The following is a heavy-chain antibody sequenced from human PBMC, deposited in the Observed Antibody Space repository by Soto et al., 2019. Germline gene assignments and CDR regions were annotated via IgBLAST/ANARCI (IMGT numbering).Heavy chain of an antibody. J-gene: IGHJ2*01. V-gene: IGHV3-30*18. CDR3: AKSYYDSSGYYYWYFDL. D-gene: IGHD3-22*01. CDR2: ISYDGSNK. CDR1: GFTFSSYG. Sequence: GGSLRLSCAASGFTFSSYGMHWVRQAPGKGLEWVAVISYDGSNKYYADSVKGRFTISRDNSKNTLYLQMNSLRAEDTAVYYCAKSYYDSSGYYYWYFDLWGRGTLVTVSS.